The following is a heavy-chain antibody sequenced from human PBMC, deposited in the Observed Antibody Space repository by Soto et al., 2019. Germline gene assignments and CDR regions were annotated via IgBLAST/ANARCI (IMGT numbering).Heavy chain of an antibody. CDR1: GYSFTRKW. CDR2: IDPTDSYT. D-gene: IGHD1-26*01. Sequence: PXESLTISFTASGYSFTRKWISLVRQMPGKGLEWMGRIDPTDSYTNYSPSFQGHVTISVDKSSSTAYVQWSSLKASDTAMYYCATNLPTSGSSLFSWFDPWGQGTLVTVYS. CDR3: ATNLPTSGSSLFSWFDP. V-gene: IGHV5-10-1*01. J-gene: IGHJ5*02.